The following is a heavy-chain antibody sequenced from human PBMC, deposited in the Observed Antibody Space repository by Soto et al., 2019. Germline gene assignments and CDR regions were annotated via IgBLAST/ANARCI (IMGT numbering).Heavy chain of an antibody. J-gene: IGHJ3*02. CDR2: ISYDGSNK. CDR1: GFTFSSYA. Sequence: QVQLVESGGGVVQPGRSLRLSCAASGFTFSSYAMHWVRQAPGKGLERVAVISYDGSNKYYADSVKGRFTISRDNSKNTLYLQMNSLRAEDTAVYYCASATKHSSGWYDAFDIWGQGTMVTVSS. V-gene: IGHV3-30-3*01. CDR3: ASATKHSSGWYDAFDI. D-gene: IGHD6-19*01.